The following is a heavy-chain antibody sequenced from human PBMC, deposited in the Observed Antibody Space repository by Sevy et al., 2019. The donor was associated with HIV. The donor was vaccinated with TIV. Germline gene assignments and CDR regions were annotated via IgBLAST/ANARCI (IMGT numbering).Heavy chain of an antibody. CDR3: ARATGTEALDAFDI. J-gene: IGHJ3*02. CDR2: ISSDSYYI. CDR1: GFTFSTYS. V-gene: IGHV3-21*01. Sequence: GGSLRLSCAASGFTFSTYSMNWVRQAPGKGLEWVSSISSDSYYISYADSVKGRFTISRDNAKNSLYLQMNSLRAEDTAVYYCARATGTEALDAFDIWGQGTMVTVSS. D-gene: IGHD1-1*01.